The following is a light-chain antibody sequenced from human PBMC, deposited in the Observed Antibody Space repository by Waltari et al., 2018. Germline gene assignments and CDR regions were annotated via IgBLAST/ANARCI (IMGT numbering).Light chain of an antibody. CDR2: KVG. V-gene: IGLV2-14*01. CDR1: SSYVGGYNY. J-gene: IGLJ1*01. Sequence: QSALTQPASVSGSPGQSITLSCTGTSSYVGGYNYVSWYQQHPDKVPKPMIYKVGSRPSGVSDRFSGSKSGNTASLTISGLQAEDEADYYCSSYRSSSTLKYVFGTGTKVTVL. CDR3: SSYRSSSTLKYV.